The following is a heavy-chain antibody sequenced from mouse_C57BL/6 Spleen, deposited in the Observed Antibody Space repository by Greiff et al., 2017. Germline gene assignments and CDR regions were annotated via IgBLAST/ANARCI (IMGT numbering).Heavy chain of an antibody. CDR2: IDPETGGT. CDR1: GYTFTDYE. V-gene: IGHV1-15*01. D-gene: IGHD1-1*01. Sequence: QVQLQQSGAELVRPGASVTLSCKASGYTFTDYEMHWVKQTPVHGLEWIGAIDPETGGTAYNQKFKGKAILTADKSSSTAYMELRSLTSEDSAVYYCTRYRTVVADYFDYWGQGTTLTVSS. J-gene: IGHJ2*01. CDR3: TRYRTVVADYFDY.